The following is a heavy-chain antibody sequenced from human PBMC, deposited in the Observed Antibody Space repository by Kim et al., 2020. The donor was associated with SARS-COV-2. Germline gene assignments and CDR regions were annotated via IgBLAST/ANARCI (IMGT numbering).Heavy chain of an antibody. D-gene: IGHD1-26*01. V-gene: IGHV4-39*01. CDR1: GGSISSSSYY. Sequence: SETLSLTCTVSGGSISSSSYYWGWIRQPPGKGLEWIGSIYYSGSTYYNPSLKSRVTISVDTSKNQFSLKLSSVTAADTAVYYCAVILAWELWSPFDYWGQGTLVTVSS. J-gene: IGHJ4*02. CDR3: AVILAWELWSPFDY. CDR2: IYYSGST.